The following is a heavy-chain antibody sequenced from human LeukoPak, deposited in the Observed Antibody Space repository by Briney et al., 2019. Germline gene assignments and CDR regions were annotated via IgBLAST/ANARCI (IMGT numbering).Heavy chain of an antibody. V-gene: IGHV4-34*01. CDR3: ARDSTAAGNDY. J-gene: IGHJ4*02. D-gene: IGHD6-13*01. CDR2: INHSGST. CDR1: GGSFSGYY. Sequence: SETLSLTCAVYGGSFSGYYWSWIRQPPGEGLEWIGEINHSGSTNYNPSLKSRVTISVDTSKNQFSLKLSSVTAADTAVYYCARDSTAAGNDYWGQGTLVTVSS.